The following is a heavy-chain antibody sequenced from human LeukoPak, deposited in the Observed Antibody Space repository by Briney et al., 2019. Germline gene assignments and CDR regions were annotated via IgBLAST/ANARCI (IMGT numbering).Heavy chain of an antibody. Sequence: SEPLSLTCTVSGDSISPYYWSWIRQPGGKGLEWIGRIYTSGSTNYNPSLKSRVTMSVDTSKNQFSLKPSSVTAADTAVYYCARAGGSYFDAFDIWGQGTMVSVSS. J-gene: IGHJ3*02. V-gene: IGHV4-4*07. CDR1: GDSISPYY. CDR2: IYTSGST. D-gene: IGHD1-26*01. CDR3: ARAGGSYFDAFDI.